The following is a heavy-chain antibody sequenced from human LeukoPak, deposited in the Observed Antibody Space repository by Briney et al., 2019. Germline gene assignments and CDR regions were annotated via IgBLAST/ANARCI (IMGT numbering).Heavy chain of an antibody. V-gene: IGHV3-33*01. J-gene: IGHJ4*02. Sequence: PGGSLRLSCAASGFTFSSYGMHWVRQAPGKGLEWVAVIRYDGSNKYYADSVKGRFTISRDNSKNTLYLQMNSLRAEDTAVYYCARDPHPGFGEAGGPFDYWGQGTLVTVSS. CDR2: IRYDGSNK. CDR3: ARDPHPGFGEAGGPFDY. D-gene: IGHD3-10*01. CDR1: GFTFSSYG.